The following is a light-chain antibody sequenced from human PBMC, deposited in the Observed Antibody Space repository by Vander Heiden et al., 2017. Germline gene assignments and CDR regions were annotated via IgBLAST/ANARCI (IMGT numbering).Light chain of an antibody. Sequence: QSVLTQPPSASGTPGQRVTTSCSGSSSNVGSETVNWFQQLPGTAPKLLIYNNNERPSGVPDRFSGSKSGTSASLAISGLQSEDEADYYCAAWDDSHYVFGTGTKVTVL. J-gene: IGLJ1*01. CDR2: NNN. CDR3: AAWDDSHYV. V-gene: IGLV1-44*01. CDR1: SSNVGSET.